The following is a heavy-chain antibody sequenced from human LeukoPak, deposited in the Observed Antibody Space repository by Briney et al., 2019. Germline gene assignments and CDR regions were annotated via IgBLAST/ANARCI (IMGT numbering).Heavy chain of an antibody. Sequence: SETLSLTCTVSGGSISSYYWSWIRQPPGQGLEWIGYIYYSGSTNYDPSLKSRVTISVDTSKNQFSLKLSSVTAADTAVYYCARDLTDTAMVPYYYYGMDVWGQGTTVTVSS. V-gene: IGHV4-59*01. J-gene: IGHJ6*02. D-gene: IGHD5-18*01. CDR2: IYYSGST. CDR1: GGSISSYY. CDR3: ARDLTDTAMVPYYYYGMDV.